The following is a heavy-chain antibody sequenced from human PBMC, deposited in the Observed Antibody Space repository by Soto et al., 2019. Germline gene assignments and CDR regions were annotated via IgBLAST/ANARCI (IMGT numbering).Heavy chain of an antibody. CDR1: GYSFTSYW. D-gene: IGHD3-22*01. J-gene: IGHJ3*02. CDR3: ARHRLVDYYDSSGGGAFDI. Sequence: PGESLKISCKGSGYSFTSYWIGWVRQMPGKGLEWMGRIDPSDSYTNYSPSFQGLVTISADKSISTAYLQWSSLKASDTAMYYCARHRLVDYYDSSGGGAFDIWGQGTMVTVSS. V-gene: IGHV5-10-1*01. CDR2: IDPSDSYT.